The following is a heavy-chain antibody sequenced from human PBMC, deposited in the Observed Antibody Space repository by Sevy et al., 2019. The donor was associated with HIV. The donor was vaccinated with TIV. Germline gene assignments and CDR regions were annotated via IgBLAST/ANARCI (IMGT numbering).Heavy chain of an antibody. Sequence: GESLKISCAASGFTFSSYAMSWVRQAPGKGLEWVSAISGSGGSTYYADSVKGRFTISRDNSKNTLYLQMNSLRAEDTAVYYCALGSLYYDILTGYYDYWGQGTLVTVSS. CDR3: ALGSLYYDILTGYYDY. V-gene: IGHV3-23*01. CDR2: ISGSGGST. D-gene: IGHD3-9*01. CDR1: GFTFSSYA. J-gene: IGHJ4*02.